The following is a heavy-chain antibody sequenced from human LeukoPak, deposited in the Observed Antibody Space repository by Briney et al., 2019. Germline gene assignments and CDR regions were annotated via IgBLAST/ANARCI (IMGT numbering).Heavy chain of an antibody. Sequence: ASVKVSCKASGYTFTGYYMHWVRQAPGQGLEWMGWINPNSGGTNYAQKFQGRVTMTRDTSIRTAYMELSRLRSDDTAVYYCARGPSITMVRGGQWYYYMDVWGKGTTVTISS. CDR1: GYTFTGYY. J-gene: IGHJ6*03. V-gene: IGHV1-2*02. CDR3: ARGPSITMVRGGQWYYYMDV. CDR2: INPNSGGT. D-gene: IGHD3-10*01.